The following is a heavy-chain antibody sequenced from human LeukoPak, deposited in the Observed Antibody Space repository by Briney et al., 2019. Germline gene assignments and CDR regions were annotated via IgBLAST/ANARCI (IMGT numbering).Heavy chain of an antibody. J-gene: IGHJ5*02. CDR3: ARDNSDTYYYDSSGYPYNWFDP. V-gene: IGHV4-61*02. D-gene: IGHD3-22*01. CDR2: IYTSGST. CDR1: GGSISSGTYY. Sequence: SSETLSLTCTVSGGSISSGTYYWSWIRQPAGKGLEWIGRIYTSGSTNYNPSLKSRVTISVDTSKNQFSLKLSSVTAADTAVYYCARDNSDTYYYDSSGYPYNWFDPWGQGTLVTVSS.